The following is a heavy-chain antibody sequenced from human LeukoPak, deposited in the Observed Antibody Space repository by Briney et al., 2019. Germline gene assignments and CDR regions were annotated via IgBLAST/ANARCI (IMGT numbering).Heavy chain of an antibody. CDR3: AKSPNTAMVEYYFDY. CDR2: IWYDGSNK. V-gene: IGHV3-33*06. Sequence: PGGSLRLSCAASGFTFGSYGMHWVRQAPGKGLEWVAVIWYDGSNKYYADSVKGRFTISRDNSKDTLYPQMNSLRAEDTAVYYCAKSPNTAMVEYYFDYWGQGTLVTVSS. D-gene: IGHD5-18*01. CDR1: GFTFGSYG. J-gene: IGHJ4*02.